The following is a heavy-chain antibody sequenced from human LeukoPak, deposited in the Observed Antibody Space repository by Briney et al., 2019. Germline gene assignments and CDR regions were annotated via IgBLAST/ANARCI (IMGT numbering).Heavy chain of an antibody. V-gene: IGHV3-21*01. Sequence: GGSLRLSCAASGFTSSSYWMHWVRQAPGKGLEWVSSITSSSTYIYYADSVKGRFTISRDNAKNSLYLQMNSLRAEDTAVYYCAREPGIAVAGPPDYWGQGTLVTVSS. CDR3: AREPGIAVAGPPDY. CDR2: ITSSSTYI. CDR1: GFTSSSYW. J-gene: IGHJ4*02. D-gene: IGHD6-19*01.